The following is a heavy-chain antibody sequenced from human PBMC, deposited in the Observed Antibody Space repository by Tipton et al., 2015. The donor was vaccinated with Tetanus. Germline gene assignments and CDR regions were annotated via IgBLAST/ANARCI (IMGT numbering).Heavy chain of an antibody. CDR3: ARGYSYGYSYWYFDL. CDR1: GFTFSSYW. V-gene: IGHV4-31*02. D-gene: IGHD5-18*01. J-gene: IGHJ2*01. Sequence: LRLSCAASGFTFSSYWMSWVRQAPGKGLEWIGYIDHSGSTYYNASLKSRVAISLDTSKIQFSLTLTSVTAADTAVYYCARGYSYGYSYWYFDLWGRGTLVTVSS. CDR2: IDHSGST.